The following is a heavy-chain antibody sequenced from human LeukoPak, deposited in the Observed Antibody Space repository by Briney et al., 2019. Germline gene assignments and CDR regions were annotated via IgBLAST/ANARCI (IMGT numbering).Heavy chain of an antibody. D-gene: IGHD2-21*01. J-gene: IGHJ6*02. CDR2: ISSSGSTI. Sequence: GGSLRLSCAASGFTFSDYYMSWIRQAPGKGLEWVSYISSSGSTIYYADSVKGRFTIYRDNAKNSLYLQMNSLRAEDTAVYYCVGGKMWWNSYYYYGMDVWGQGTTVTVS. V-gene: IGHV3-11*01. CDR1: GFTFSDYY. CDR3: VGGKMWWNSYYYYGMDV.